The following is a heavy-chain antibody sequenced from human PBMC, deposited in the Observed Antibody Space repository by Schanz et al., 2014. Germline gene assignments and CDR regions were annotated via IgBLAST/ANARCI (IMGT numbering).Heavy chain of an antibody. CDR1: GFTFSASA. V-gene: IGHV3-30*04. CDR2: ISYDGSSK. D-gene: IGHD3-3*01. CDR3: ARGVRIDY. Sequence: VQLVESGGGLVQPGGSLKLSCAASGFTFSASAMHWVRQAPGKGLEWVALISYDGSSKNHADSVKGRFTISRDNAKNSLYLQMNSLTAEDTAVYYCARGVRIDYWGQGTLVTVSS. J-gene: IGHJ4*02.